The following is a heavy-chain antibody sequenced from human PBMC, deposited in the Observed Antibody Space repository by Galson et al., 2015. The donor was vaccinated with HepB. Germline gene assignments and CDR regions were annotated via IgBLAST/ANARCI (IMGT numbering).Heavy chain of an antibody. V-gene: IGHV4-31*03. D-gene: IGHD3-10*01. CDR3: ATGGFANSAPGGDWLDT. J-gene: IGHJ5*02. CDR2: IYSNGST. Sequence: LTCTSSAASFISGASYWSWIRQHPGRGLECIGYIYSNGSTYYNPTLESRLTMSIDTSKNQCSLKLRTVSAADTAVYYCATGGFANSAPGGDWLDTWGQGILVTVSS. CDR1: AASFISGASY.